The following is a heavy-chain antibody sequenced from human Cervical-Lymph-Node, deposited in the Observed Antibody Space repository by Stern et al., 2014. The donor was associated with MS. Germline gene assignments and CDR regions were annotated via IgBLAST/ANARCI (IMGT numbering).Heavy chain of an antibody. CDR3: ARSNYCSGGSCYYYYGMDV. CDR1: GYTFTGYY. CDR2: INPNSGGT. D-gene: IGHD2-15*01. Sequence: VQLVESWAEVKKPGASVKVSCKASGYTFTGYYMHWVRQAPGQGLEWMGRINPNSGGTNYAQKFQGRVTMTRDTSISTAYMELSRLRSDDTAVYYCARSNYCSGGSCYYYYGMDVWGQGTTVTVSS. V-gene: IGHV1-2*06. J-gene: IGHJ6*02.